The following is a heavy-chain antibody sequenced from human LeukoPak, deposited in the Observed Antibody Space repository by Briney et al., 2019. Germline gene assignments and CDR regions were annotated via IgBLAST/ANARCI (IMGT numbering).Heavy chain of an antibody. J-gene: IGHJ5*02. CDR3: TRHADIGVVPGATGATNWFDP. V-gene: IGHV3-21*01. D-gene: IGHD2-2*01. CDR1: GFTSSSYS. Sequence: PGGSLRLSCAASGFTSSSYSMNWARQAPGKGLEWVSSISSDSNYIYYADSVKGRFTISRDNAKNSLYLQMNSLRAEDTAVYYCTRHADIGVVPGATGATNWFDPWGQGTLVTVSS. CDR2: ISSDSNYI.